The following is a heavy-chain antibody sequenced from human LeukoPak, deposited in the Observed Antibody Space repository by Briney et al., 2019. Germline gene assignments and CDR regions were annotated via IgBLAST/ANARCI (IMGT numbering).Heavy chain of an antibody. Sequence: ASVKVSCKVSGHSLSDLSIHWVRQAPGKGLEWMGGFDIEDAETIYAQEFEGRVIMTEDTATETAYMELSSLKSEDTAVYYCARETSLTGYASGLGFNYWGQGILVTVSS. D-gene: IGHD6-19*01. CDR3: ARETSLTGYASGLGFNY. CDR2: FDIEDAET. J-gene: IGHJ4*02. V-gene: IGHV1-24*01. CDR1: GHSLSDLS.